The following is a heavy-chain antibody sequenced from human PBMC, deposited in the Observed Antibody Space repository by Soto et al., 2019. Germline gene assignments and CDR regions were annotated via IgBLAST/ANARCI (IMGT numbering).Heavy chain of an antibody. Sequence: GGSLRLSCAASGFTFSSYGMHCVRQAPGKGLEWVAVISYDGSNKYYADSVKGRFTISRDNSKNTLYLQMNSLRAEDTAVYYCANDPTPTKGYSYGYGYFDYWGQGTLVTVSS. CDR3: ANDPTPTKGYSYGYGYFDY. V-gene: IGHV3-30*18. CDR2: ISYDGSNK. CDR1: GFTFSSYG. D-gene: IGHD5-18*01. J-gene: IGHJ4*02.